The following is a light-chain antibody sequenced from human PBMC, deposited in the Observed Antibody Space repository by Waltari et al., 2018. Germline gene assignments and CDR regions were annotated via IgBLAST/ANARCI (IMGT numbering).Light chain of an antibody. CDR2: EDD. CDR1: KLGDKY. V-gene: IGLV3-1*01. J-gene: IGLJ2*01. Sequence: SYDLTQAPSVSVSPGQTATITCSGDKLGDKYASWYQQKPGQSPVLVIYEDDKRPPGIPERFSGSNSGNTAALTISGTQAMDEADYYCQACDTNTVVFGGGTKLTVL. CDR3: QACDTNTVV.